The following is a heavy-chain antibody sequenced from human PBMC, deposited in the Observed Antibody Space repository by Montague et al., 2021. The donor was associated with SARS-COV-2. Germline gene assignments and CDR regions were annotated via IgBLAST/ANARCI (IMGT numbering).Heavy chain of an antibody. V-gene: IGHV3-48*03. Sequence: SLRLSCAASGFTFSGYEMNWVRQAPGKGLEWVSYISSSGSTIYYADSVKGRFTISRDNAKNSLYLQMNSLRAEDTAVYYCAREKARITIFGAPGGYLDVWGKGTPVTFSS. CDR1: GFTFSGYE. CDR2: ISSSGSTI. CDR3: AREKARITIFGAPGGYLDV. D-gene: IGHD3-3*01. J-gene: IGHJ6*03.